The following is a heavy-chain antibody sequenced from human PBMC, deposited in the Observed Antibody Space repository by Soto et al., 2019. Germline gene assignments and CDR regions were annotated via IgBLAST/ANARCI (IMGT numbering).Heavy chain of an antibody. J-gene: IGHJ6*02. V-gene: IGHV3-30*18. Sequence: QVQLVESGGSMVQPGRSLRLSSAASGFTFNTYGMHWVRQSPGKGLEWVAVISYDGSNKYYADSVKGRLTISRDNSKNTLYLQMNSLRAEDTAVYYCAKGQHCSSTSCYFYYYGMDVWGQGTTVAVSS. CDR2: ISYDGSNK. CDR3: AKGQHCSSTSCYFYYYGMDV. D-gene: IGHD2-2*01. CDR1: GFTFNTYG.